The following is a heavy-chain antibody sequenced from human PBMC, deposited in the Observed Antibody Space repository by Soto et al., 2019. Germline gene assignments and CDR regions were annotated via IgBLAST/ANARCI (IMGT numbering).Heavy chain of an antibody. Sequence: PVGSLRLSCAASGFTFSSYSMNWVRQAPEKGLEWVSSISSSSSYIYYAVSVKGRFTISRDNAKNSLYLQMNSLRAEDTAVYYCAPLGRLRPGGVDYWGQGTLVTVSS. CDR2: ISSSSSYI. CDR3: APLGRLRPGGVDY. D-gene: IGHD5-12*01. J-gene: IGHJ4*02. V-gene: IGHV3-21*01. CDR1: GFTFSSYS.